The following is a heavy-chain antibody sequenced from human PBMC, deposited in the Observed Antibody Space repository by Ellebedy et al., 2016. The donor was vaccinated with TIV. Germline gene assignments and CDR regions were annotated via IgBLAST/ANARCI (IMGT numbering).Heavy chain of an antibody. J-gene: IGHJ4*02. CDR3: ARVMTLLWFGELWGDTIDY. Sequence: SETLSLTXTVSGYSISSGYYWGWIRQPPGKGLEWIGSIYHSGSTYYNPSLKSRVTISVDTSKNQFSLKLSSVTAADTAVYYCARVMTLLWFGELWGDTIDYWGQGTLVTVSS. CDR1: GYSISSGYY. V-gene: IGHV4-38-2*02. D-gene: IGHD3-10*01. CDR2: IYHSGST.